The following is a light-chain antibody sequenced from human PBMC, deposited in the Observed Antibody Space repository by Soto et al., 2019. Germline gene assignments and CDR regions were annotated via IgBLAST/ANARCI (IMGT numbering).Light chain of an antibody. CDR3: LQDYVYPWT. Sequence: AIQVTQSPSSLSASVGDRVTISCRASQGIGNDLGWYQQKPGKAPKLLIYEASTLQTGVASRFSGRGSGTDFTLTISSLQPADFATYYCLQDYVYPWTFGQGTKVEVK. CDR1: QGIGND. V-gene: IGKV1-6*01. CDR2: EAS. J-gene: IGKJ1*01.